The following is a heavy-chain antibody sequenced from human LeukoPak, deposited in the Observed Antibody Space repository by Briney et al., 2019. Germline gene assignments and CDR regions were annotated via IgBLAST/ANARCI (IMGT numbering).Heavy chain of an antibody. V-gene: IGHV4-4*07. Sequence: PSETLSLTCTVSGXSISSYYGSWIRQPAGKGLEWIGRMYTSGETNYNPTLKSRVTISLDTSKNQFSLRLSSVTAADTAVYYCAAGSQSTALIKWGQGTLVTVSS. D-gene: IGHD5-18*01. CDR2: MYTSGET. CDR1: GXSISSYY. CDR3: AAGSQSTALIK. J-gene: IGHJ4*02.